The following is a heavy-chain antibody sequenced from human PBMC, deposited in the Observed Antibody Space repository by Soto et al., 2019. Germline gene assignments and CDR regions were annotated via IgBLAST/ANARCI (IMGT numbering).Heavy chain of an antibody. CDR2: IWYDGTNE. D-gene: IGHD6-19*01. Sequence: GGSLRLSCAASRFSFRNYGMHWVRQAPGKGLEWVAIIWYDGTNEFYGDSVRGRFTISRANSKNTLYLQMNSLRAEDTAVYYCARDYSSGIDSWGQGTLVTVSS. CDR3: ARDYSSGIDS. V-gene: IGHV3-33*01. CDR1: RFSFRNYG. J-gene: IGHJ4*02.